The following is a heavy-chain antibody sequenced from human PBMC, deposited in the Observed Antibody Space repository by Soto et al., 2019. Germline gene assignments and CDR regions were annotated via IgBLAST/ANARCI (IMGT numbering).Heavy chain of an antibody. J-gene: IGHJ5*01. Sequence: SETLSLTCTVSGASISDYYWSWIRQPAGQALDWIGRVYVTGTTYFNPSLKSRVTMSVDTSNNQVSLKLSSVTAADSAIYYCARDGEYTSGWYSFDSWGPGTLVTVSS. CDR2: VYVTGTT. CDR3: ARDGEYTSGWYSFDS. D-gene: IGHD6-19*01. V-gene: IGHV4-4*07. CDR1: GASISDYY.